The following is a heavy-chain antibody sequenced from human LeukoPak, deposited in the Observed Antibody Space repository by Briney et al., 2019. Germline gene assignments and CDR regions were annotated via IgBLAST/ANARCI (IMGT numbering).Heavy chain of an antibody. CDR1: GGSIRSYY. Sequence: SETLSLTCTVSGGSIRSYYWSWIRQPPGKGLEWIGYISYSGSTSYNPSLKSRVTISVDTSKSQFSLNLRFVTAADTALYYCAREGTTAYMDVWGKGTTVTVS. J-gene: IGHJ6*03. CDR2: ISYSGST. V-gene: IGHV4-59*01. D-gene: IGHD1-7*01. CDR3: AREGTTAYMDV.